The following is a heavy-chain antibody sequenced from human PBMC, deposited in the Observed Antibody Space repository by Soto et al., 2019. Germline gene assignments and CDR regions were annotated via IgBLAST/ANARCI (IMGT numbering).Heavy chain of an antibody. D-gene: IGHD3-10*01. CDR1: GFTLTTYA. CDR2: MNGAATST. J-gene: IGHJ6*02. Sequence: QLSESGGGLLQPGGSLTLSCAASGFTLTTYAMTWVRQPPGKGLEWVSSMNGAATSTSYADSVKGRFTTSRDNSKNTGEVEMNTLRAEDTAVYYCARGGADHYNYGTDVWGQGTTVIVSS. CDR3: ARGGADHYNYGTDV. V-gene: IGHV3-23*05.